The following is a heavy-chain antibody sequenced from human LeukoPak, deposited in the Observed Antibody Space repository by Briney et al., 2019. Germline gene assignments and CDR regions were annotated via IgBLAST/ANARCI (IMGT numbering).Heavy chain of an antibody. V-gene: IGHV3-23*01. CDR2: ITGSGGTT. CDR1: GLTFSGYA. CDR3: AKVMRFSSGTGCYTYYYYGMDV. J-gene: IGHJ6*02. D-gene: IGHD2-2*01. Sequence: GGSLRLSCAASGLTFSGYALNWVRQAPGKGLEWVSGITGSGGTTYYAESVQGRFTVSRDNSRNTLHLQMNSLRAEDTAIYYCAKVMRFSSGTGCYTYYYYGMDVWGQGTTVTVSS.